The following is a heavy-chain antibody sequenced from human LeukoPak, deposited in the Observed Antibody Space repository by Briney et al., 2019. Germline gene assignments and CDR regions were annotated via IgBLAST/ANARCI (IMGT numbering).Heavy chain of an antibody. CDR2: INSDGSWT. D-gene: IGHD2/OR15-2a*01. CDR1: GNYW. J-gene: IGHJ4*02. CDR3: VSLYETY. V-gene: IGHV3-74*01. Sequence: GGSLRLSCAASGNYWMHWVRQAPGKGLVWVSHINSDGSWTSYADSVKGRFTISKDNAKNTVYLQMNNLRAEDTAVYYCVSLYETYWGRGALVTVSS.